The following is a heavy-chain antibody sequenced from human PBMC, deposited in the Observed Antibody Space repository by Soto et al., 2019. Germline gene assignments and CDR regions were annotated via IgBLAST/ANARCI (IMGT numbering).Heavy chain of an antibody. CDR2: LSGSGGSA. V-gene: IGHV3-23*01. CDR1: GFSFTSYA. Sequence: EVHLLESGGGSVQPGGSLRLSCAASGFSFTSYAVSWARQAPGKGLEWVSTLSGSGGSAYYADSVKGRFTISRDNSKNTLFLQMNTLRAEDTAVYFCAKSGYGTAWYRIFDYWGQGTLVSVSS. D-gene: IGHD6-13*01. J-gene: IGHJ4*02. CDR3: AKSGYGTAWYRIFDY.